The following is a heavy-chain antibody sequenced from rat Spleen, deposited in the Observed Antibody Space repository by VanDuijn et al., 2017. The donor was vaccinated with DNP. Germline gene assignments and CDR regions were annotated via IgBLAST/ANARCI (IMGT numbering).Heavy chain of an antibody. CDR2: LTPDGDTT. Sequence: EVQLVETGGGLVQPGGSLKLSCVASGFTFSNSWMYWIRQAPGKGLEWLGSLTPDGDTTYYPDSVKGRFTFSRDNAKNTVYLQMNSLRSEDTATYHCTKILDYWGQGVMVTVSS. J-gene: IGHJ2*01. V-gene: IGHV5-58*01. CDR3: TKILDY. CDR1: GFTFSNSW.